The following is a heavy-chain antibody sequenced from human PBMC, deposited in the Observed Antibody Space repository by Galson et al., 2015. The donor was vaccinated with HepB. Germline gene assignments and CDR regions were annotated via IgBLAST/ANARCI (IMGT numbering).Heavy chain of an antibody. CDR3: AGEYYFDTSGYYRPNLGFDP. J-gene: IGHJ5*02. CDR2: INTNTGNP. Sequence: KVSCKASGYTFSDYAMNWVRQAPGQGLEWMGWINTNTGNPTYAQGFTGRFVFSLDTSVSTAFLQISSLKPEDTAVYYCAGEYYFDTSGYYRPNLGFDPWGQGTLVTVSS. CDR1: GYTFSDYA. V-gene: IGHV7-4-1*02. D-gene: IGHD3-22*01.